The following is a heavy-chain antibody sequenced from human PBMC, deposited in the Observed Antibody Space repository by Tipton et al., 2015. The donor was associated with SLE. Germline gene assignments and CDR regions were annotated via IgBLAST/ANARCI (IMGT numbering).Heavy chain of an antibody. D-gene: IGHD6-19*01. V-gene: IGHV3-30*04. J-gene: IGHJ2*01. CDR3: ARDYYSSGRRSFDL. CDR2: ISYDGSNK. Sequence: QLVQSGGGVVQPGRSLRLSCAASGFTFSSYAMHWVRQAPGKGLEWVAFISYDGSNKYYADSVKGRFTISRDNSKNTLYLQMNSLRAEDTAVYFCARDYYSSGRRSFDLWGRGTLVTVSS. CDR1: GFTFSSYA.